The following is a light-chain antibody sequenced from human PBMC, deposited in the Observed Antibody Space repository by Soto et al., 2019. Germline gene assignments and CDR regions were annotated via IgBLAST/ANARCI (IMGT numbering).Light chain of an antibody. CDR2: GAS. J-gene: IGKJ3*01. Sequence: EIVMTQSPATLSVSPGERATLSCRASQSVSSNLAWYQQKPGQAPRLLIYGASTRATGIPARFSGSGSGTEFTLTISSLQSEDFAVYYCHQYNNWPRFTFGTGTKVDIK. CDR1: QSVSSN. V-gene: IGKV3-15*01. CDR3: HQYNNWPRFT.